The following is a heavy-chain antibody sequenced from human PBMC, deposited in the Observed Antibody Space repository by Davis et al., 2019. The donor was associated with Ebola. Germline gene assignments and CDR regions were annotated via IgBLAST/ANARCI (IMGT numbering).Heavy chain of an antibody. Sequence: GESLKISCIGSGFTFSSYWMFWVRQAPGKGLEWVATIKKDGSGKYYVDSVKGRFTISRDNTKNSLYLQMNSLRAEDMAVYSCATDATAAGYFAYWGQGNLVTVSS. CDR1: GFTFSSYW. J-gene: IGHJ4*02. CDR2: IKKDGSGK. D-gene: IGHD6-13*01. V-gene: IGHV3-7*03. CDR3: ATDATAAGYFAY.